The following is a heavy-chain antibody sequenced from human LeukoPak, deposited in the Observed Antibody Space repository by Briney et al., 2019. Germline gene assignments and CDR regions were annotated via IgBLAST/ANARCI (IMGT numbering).Heavy chain of an antibody. D-gene: IGHD6-19*01. CDR2: VYHSGGT. Sequence: SQTLSLTCTVSGGSISSGGYYWSWIRQPPGKGLEWIGYVYHSGGTSHNPSLKSRVTMSVDRSKNQFSLKLSSVTAADTAVYYCAGYSSGWYSFDYWGQGTLVTVSS. CDR3: AGYSSGWYSFDY. V-gene: IGHV4-30-2*02. CDR1: GGSISSGGYY. J-gene: IGHJ4*02.